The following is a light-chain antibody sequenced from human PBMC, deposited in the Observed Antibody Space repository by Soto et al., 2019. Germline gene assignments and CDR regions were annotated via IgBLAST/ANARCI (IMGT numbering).Light chain of an antibody. CDR2: GAS. V-gene: IGKV3-20*01. CDR1: QSVSSSY. CDR3: QQYGSSRT. Sequence: GLSQSPGTLSLSHGERATLSCRASQSVSSSYLAWYQQKPGQAPRLLIYGASSRATGIPDRFSGSGSGTDFTLTISRLEPEDFAVYYCQQYGSSRTFGQGTKVDI. J-gene: IGKJ1*01.